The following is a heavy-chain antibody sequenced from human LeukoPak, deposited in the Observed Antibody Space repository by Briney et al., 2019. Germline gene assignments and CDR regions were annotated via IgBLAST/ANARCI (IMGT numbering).Heavy chain of an antibody. CDR2: IDHRGFT. CDR1: GGSFSAHY. V-gene: IGHV4-34*01. CDR3: ASDQTYLDY. J-gene: IGHJ4*02. Sequence: SETLTLTCAVYGGSFSAHYWTCLRQPPGKGLEWIGEIDHRGFTNYNPSLKSRVTISVDTSNNQFSLRLTSVTAADTAVYYCASDQTYLDYWGQGTLVTVSS.